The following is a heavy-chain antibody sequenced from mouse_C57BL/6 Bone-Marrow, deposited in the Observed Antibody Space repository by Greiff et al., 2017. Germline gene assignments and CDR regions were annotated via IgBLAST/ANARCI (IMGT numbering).Heavy chain of an antibody. CDR3: AREYYGSSYPHWYFDV. CDR2: ILPGSGST. J-gene: IGHJ1*03. D-gene: IGHD1-1*01. Sequence: QVQLQQSGAELMKPGASVKLSCKATGYTFTGYWIEWVKQRPGHGLEWIGEILPGSGSTNYNEKFKGKAPFTADTSSNTAYMQLSSLTTEDSAIXTCAREYYGSSYPHWYFDVWGTGTTVTVSS. V-gene: IGHV1-9*01. CDR1: GYTFTGYW.